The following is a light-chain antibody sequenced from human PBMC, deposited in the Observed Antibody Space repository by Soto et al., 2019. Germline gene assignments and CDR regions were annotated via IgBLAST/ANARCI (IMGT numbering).Light chain of an antibody. Sequence: QSVLTQPPSVSGAPGQRVTISCTGSSSNIGAGYDVHWYQQLPGPAPKLLIYGNSNRPSGVPDRFSGSKSGTSASLAITGLQAEDEADYYCQSYDSSLSGVVFGGGTQLPVL. V-gene: IGLV1-40*01. CDR3: QSYDSSLSGVV. J-gene: IGLJ2*01. CDR2: GNS. CDR1: SSNIGAGYD.